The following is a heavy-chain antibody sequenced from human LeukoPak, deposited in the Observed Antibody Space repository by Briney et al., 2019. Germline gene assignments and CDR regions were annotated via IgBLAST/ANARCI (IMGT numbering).Heavy chain of an antibody. CDR3: ARHMGLGYSYGYPYFDY. Sequence: SETLSLTCTVSGGSISSYYWSWIWQPPGKGLEWIGYIYYSGSTNYNPSLKSRVTISVDTSRNQFSLKLSSVTAADTAVYYCARHMGLGYSYGYPYFDYWGQGTLVTVSS. CDR2: IYYSGST. CDR1: GGSISSYY. D-gene: IGHD5-18*01. J-gene: IGHJ4*02. V-gene: IGHV4-59*08.